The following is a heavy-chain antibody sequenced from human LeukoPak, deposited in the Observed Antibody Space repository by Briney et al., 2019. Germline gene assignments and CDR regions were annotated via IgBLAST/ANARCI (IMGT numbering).Heavy chain of an antibody. CDR1: GFTLSDYS. CDR2: IGIDSGNT. CDR3: ARDYKYAFDN. V-gene: IGHV3-48*01. J-gene: IGHJ4*02. D-gene: IGHD5-24*01. Sequence: GGSLRLSCAASGFTLSDYSMNWVRQAPGKGLEWISYIGIDSGNTDYADSVKGRFTISGDKAKNSLYLQMNSLRVEDTAVYYCARDYKYAFDNWGQGTLVTVSS.